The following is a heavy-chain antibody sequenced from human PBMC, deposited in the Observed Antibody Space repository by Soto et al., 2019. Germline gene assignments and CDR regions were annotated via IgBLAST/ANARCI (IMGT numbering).Heavy chain of an antibody. Sequence: QVQLVQSGAEVKKPGSSVKVSCKSSGYTFTIYTVTWVRQAPGQGLEWMGRIIPIFTQTNYAQKFQDRVTITAGKSTSTVSMELSGLRYEDTAVYYCARGGVGAAGGMDVWGQGTTVTVSS. CDR1: GYTFTIYT. D-gene: IGHD1-26*01. CDR2: IIPIFTQT. CDR3: ARGGVGAAGGMDV. J-gene: IGHJ6*02. V-gene: IGHV1-69*08.